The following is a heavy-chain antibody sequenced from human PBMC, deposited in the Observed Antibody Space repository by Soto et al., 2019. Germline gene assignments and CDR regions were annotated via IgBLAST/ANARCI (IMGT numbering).Heavy chain of an antibody. V-gene: IGHV4-61*08. J-gene: IGHJ4*02. Sequence: PSETLSLTCAVSGASITGADSYWSWIRQPPGKGLEWIGYIYYSGSTNYNPSLKSRVTISVDTSKNQFSLKLSSVTAADTAVYYCARVAPVRGYSYGFFFDYWGQGTLVTVSS. CDR2: IYYSGST. CDR3: ARVAPVRGYSYGFFFDY. CDR1: GASITGADSY. D-gene: IGHD5-18*01.